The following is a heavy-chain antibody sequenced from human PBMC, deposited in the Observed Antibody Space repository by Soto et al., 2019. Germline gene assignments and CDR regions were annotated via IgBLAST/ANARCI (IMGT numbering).Heavy chain of an antibody. CDR1: GGTFSSYT. J-gene: IGHJ3*02. CDR3: ASPRVAAVAFDI. D-gene: IGHD6-19*01. V-gene: IGHV1-69*02. Sequence: QVQLVQSGAEVKKPGSSVKVSCKASGGTFSSYTISWVRQDPGQGLEWMGRLIPILGIAKYAQKFRGRVTLTADNSTSPAYLALRSLLSADTAVYYCASPRVAAVAFDIWGQGTMVTVSS. CDR2: LIPILGIA.